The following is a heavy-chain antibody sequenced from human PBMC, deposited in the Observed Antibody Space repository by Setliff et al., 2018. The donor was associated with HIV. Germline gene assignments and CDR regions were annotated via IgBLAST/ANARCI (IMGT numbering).Heavy chain of an antibody. CDR3: ARDYYYYGSGSFGLDY. D-gene: IGHD3-10*01. CDR2: INPSGGST. V-gene: IGHV1-46*01. J-gene: IGHJ4*02. CDR1: GYSFTNYY. Sequence: ASVKVSCKASGYSFTNYYMHWVRQAPGQGLEWMGIINPSGGSTSYAQKFQGRVTMTRDTSTSTAYMELSSLRSEDTAVYYCARDYYYYGSGSFGLDYWGQGTPVTVSS.